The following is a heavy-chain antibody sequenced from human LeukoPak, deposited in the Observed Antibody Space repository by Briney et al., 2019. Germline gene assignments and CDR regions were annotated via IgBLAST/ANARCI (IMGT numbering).Heavy chain of an antibody. CDR3: ARHYGSGLTDYYYYMDV. CDR2: IYTSGST. J-gene: IGHJ6*03. Sequence: SETLSLTCTVSGGSISSYYWSWIRQPPGKGLEWIGYIYTSGSTNYNPSLKSRVTISVDTSKNQFSLKLSSVTAADTAVYYCARHYGSGLTDYYYYMDVWGKGTTVTVSS. CDR1: GGSISSYY. D-gene: IGHD3-10*01. V-gene: IGHV4-4*09.